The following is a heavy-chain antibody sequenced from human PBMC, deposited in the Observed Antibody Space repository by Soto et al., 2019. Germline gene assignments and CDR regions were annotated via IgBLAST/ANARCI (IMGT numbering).Heavy chain of an antibody. D-gene: IGHD5-18*01. J-gene: IGHJ6*02. Sequence: QVQLVQSGAEVKKPGASVKVSCETSGYTFTTYYMHWVRRAPGQGLEWMGMINPSGGSTSYGQKFQGRVTMTRDTSTRTIYMELSSLRRDDTAIYYCARRAYNYANMDVWGQGTTVTVSS. V-gene: IGHV1-46*01. CDR1: GYTFTTYY. CDR3: ARRAYNYANMDV. CDR2: INPSGGST.